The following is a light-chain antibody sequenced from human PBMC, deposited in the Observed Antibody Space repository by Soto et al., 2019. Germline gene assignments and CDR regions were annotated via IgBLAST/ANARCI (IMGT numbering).Light chain of an antibody. J-gene: IGKJ3*01. CDR1: QSVSSSY. CDR3: QQYGSSPFT. CDR2: GAS. Sequence: EIVLTQSPGTLSLSPGERATLSCRASQSVSSSYLAWYQQKAGQAPRLLIYGASSMATGIPDRFSGSGSGTDFALTISRLEPEDFAVYYCQQYGSSPFTFGPGTKVDIK. V-gene: IGKV3-20*01.